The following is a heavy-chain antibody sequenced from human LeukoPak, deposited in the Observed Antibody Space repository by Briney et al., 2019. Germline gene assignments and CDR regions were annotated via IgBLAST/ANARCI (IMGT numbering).Heavy chain of an antibody. J-gene: IGHJ4*02. CDR1: GGSISSSSYY. Sequence: PSETLSLTCTVSGGSISSSSYYWGWVRQPPGKGLEWIGSIYYSGSTYYNPSLKSRVTISVDTSKNQFSLKLSSVTAADTAVYYCARRLRGYCSGGSCHFDNWGQGTLVTVSS. V-gene: IGHV4-39*01. D-gene: IGHD2-15*01. CDR2: IYYSGST. CDR3: ARRLRGYCSGGSCHFDN.